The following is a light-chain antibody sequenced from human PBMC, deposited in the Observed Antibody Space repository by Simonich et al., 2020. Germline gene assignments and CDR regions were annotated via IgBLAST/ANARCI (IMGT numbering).Light chain of an antibody. V-gene: IGLV1-44*01. CDR3: AAWDDSLNGPV. Sequence: QSVLTQPPSASGTPGQRVTISCSGSSSNIGSNTVNWYQQLPGTAPKLLIYRNNQRPSGVPDRFSGSKSGTSASLAISALQSEDEADYYCAAWDDSLNGPVFGGGTKLTVL. CDR2: RNN. J-gene: IGLJ3*02. CDR1: SSNIGSNT.